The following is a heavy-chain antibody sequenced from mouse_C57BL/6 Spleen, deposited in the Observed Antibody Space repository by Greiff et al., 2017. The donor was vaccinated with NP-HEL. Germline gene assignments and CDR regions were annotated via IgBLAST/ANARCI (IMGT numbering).Heavy chain of an antibody. CDR2: IWSGGST. V-gene: IGHV2-4*01. J-gene: IGHJ2*01. Sequence: VQLQQSGPGLVQPSQSLSITCTVSGFSLTSYGVHWVRQPPGKGLEWLGVIWSGGSTDYNAAFISRLSISKDNSKSQVFFKMNSRQADDTAIYYCAKQRTGTGYYFDYWGQGTTLTVSS. CDR3: AKQRTGTGYYFDY. D-gene: IGHD4-1*01. CDR1: GFSLTSYG.